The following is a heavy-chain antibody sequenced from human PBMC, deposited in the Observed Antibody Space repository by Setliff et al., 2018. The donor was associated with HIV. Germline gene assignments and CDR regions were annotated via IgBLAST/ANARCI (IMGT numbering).Heavy chain of an antibody. CDR3: ARDGSGILRGTFDI. V-gene: IGHV1-69*13. J-gene: IGHJ3*02. CDR1: GDTFRMDT. Sequence: SVKVSCQASGDTFRMDTISWLRQAPGHGPEWMGGIVAAFGSTTYAQKFQGRGRITANASTSTVYMELRSLAPEDTAVYYFARDGSGILRGTFDIWGQGTLVTVSS. CDR2: IVAAFGST. D-gene: IGHD3-10*01.